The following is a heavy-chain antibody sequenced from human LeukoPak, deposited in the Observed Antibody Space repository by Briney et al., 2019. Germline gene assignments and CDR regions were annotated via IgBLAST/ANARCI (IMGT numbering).Heavy chain of an antibody. CDR3: ARARSYYYYYMDV. CDR2: IYHSGST. Sequence: SETLSLTCTVSGGSISSYHWSWIRQPPGKGLEWIGYIYHSGSTYYNPFLKSRVTISVDRSKNQFSLKLSSVTAADTAVYYCARARSYYYYYMDVWGKGTTVTVSS. V-gene: IGHV4-59*01. CDR1: GGSISSYH. J-gene: IGHJ6*03.